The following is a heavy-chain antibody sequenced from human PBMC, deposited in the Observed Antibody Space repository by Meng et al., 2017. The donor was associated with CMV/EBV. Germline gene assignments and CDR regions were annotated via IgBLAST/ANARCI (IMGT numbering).Heavy chain of an antibody. V-gene: IGHV4-34*01. CDR3: ATYDFWSGSDPRGGKEEEGREG. Sequence: SSPLSLTCAVYGGSFSGYYWSWIRQPPGKGLEWIGEINHSGSTNYNPSLKSRVTISVDTSKNQFSLKLSSVTAADTAVYYCATYDFWSGSDPRGGKEEEGREGWGKGTKGTVSS. D-gene: IGHD3-3*01. J-gene: IGHJ6*04. CDR1: GGSFSGYY. CDR2: INHSGST.